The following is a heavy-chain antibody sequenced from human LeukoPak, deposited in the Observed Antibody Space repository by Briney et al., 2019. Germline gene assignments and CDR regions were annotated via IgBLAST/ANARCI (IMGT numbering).Heavy chain of an antibody. CDR1: GFTFSSYS. Sequence: GGSLRLSCAASGFTFSSYSMNWVRQAPGKGLEWVSSISSSSSYIYYADSVKGRFTIPRDNAKNSLYLQMNSLRAEDTAAYYCARDVTVAGSPIALWGQGTMVTVSS. V-gene: IGHV3-21*01. CDR2: ISSSSSYI. J-gene: IGHJ3*01. D-gene: IGHD2-15*01. CDR3: ARDVTVAGSPIAL.